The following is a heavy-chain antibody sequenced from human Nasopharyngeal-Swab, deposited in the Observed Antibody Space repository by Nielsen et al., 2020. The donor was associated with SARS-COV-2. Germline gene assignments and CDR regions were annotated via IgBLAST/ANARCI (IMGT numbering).Heavy chain of an antibody. CDR3: AKGQRTSGTRAFDI. CDR1: GFIFSSYS. Sequence: GGSLRLSCVASGFIFSSYSMNWVRQAPGKGLEWVSSISSAGTSIYYADSVKGRFTISIDNAKDSLYMQMNSLRADDTAVYYCAKGQRTSGTRAFDIWGQGTMVTVSS. CDR2: ISSAGTSI. V-gene: IGHV3-48*01. J-gene: IGHJ3*02. D-gene: IGHD1-1*01.